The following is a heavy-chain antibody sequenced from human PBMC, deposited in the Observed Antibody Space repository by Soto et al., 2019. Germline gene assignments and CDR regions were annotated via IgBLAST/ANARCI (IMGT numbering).Heavy chain of an antibody. J-gene: IGHJ3*02. CDR3: ATNRRITLIVVVSPDGFDI. Sequence: ASVKVSCKVPGYTLTKLSMHWVRQAPGKGLEWMGGFDLEDGETIYAQKFQGRVTMTEDTSTDTAYMELSSLRSEDTAVYYCATNRRITLIVVVSPDGFDIWGQGTMVTVSS. D-gene: IGHD3-22*01. CDR1: GYTLTKLS. V-gene: IGHV1-24*01. CDR2: FDLEDGET.